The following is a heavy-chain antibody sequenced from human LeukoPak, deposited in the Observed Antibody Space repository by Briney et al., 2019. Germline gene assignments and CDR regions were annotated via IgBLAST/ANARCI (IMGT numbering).Heavy chain of an antibody. CDR3: AREGPVGTDGF. CDR2: SVPILGTT. D-gene: IGHD5-24*01. J-gene: IGHJ1*01. V-gene: IGHV1-69*13. CDR1: GGTLSSYS. Sequence: ASVKVSCKASGGTLSSYSISWVRQAPGQGLDWMGGSVPILGTTNVAQRFQGRLTLTADESTSTAYMELSGLRPEDTAVYYCAREGPVGTDGFWGQGTLVTVS.